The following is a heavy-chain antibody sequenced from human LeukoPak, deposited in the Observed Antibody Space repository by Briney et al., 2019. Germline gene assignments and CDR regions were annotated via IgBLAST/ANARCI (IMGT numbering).Heavy chain of an antibody. D-gene: IGHD3-10*01. CDR3: TKKITMVRGINYGMDV. Sequence: GGSLSLFCAASVFIYNKYSLMWLREAPGRGVEWVSIFIDSGDITDYADSVKGRFTNYRDNSKNMLYLQMNSLRAEDTAVYFCTKKITMVRGINYGMDVWGQGTTVTVSS. CDR2: FIDSGDIT. V-gene: IGHV3-23*01. CDR1: VFIYNKYS. J-gene: IGHJ6*02.